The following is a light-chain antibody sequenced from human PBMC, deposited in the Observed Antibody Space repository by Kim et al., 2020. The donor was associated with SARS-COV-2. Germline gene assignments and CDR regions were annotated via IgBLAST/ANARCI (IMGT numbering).Light chain of an antibody. J-gene: IGLJ3*02. CDR1: SSDVGGYNY. Sequence: QSALTQPPSASGSPGQSVTISCTGTSSDVGGYNYVSWYLQHPGKAPKLMIYEVSKRPSGVPDRFSGSKSGNTASLTVSGLQAEDEADYYCSSYAGSNTWVFGGGTQLTVL. V-gene: IGLV2-8*01. CDR3: SSYAGSNTWV. CDR2: EVS.